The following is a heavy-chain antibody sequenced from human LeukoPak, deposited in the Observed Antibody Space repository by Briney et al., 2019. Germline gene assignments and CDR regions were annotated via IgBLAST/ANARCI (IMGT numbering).Heavy chain of an antibody. J-gene: IGHJ5*02. V-gene: IGHV1-69*13. D-gene: IGHD6-13*01. CDR3: AREWSSRSGAAAGFP. CDR2: VIPIFGTA. Sequence: SVKVSCKASVGTFSRYAISWVRQAPGQGLEWMGGVIPIFGTANYAQKFQGRVTITADESTSTAYMELSSLRSDDTAVYYCAREWSSRSGAAAGFPWGERTLVTVSS. CDR1: VGTFSRYA.